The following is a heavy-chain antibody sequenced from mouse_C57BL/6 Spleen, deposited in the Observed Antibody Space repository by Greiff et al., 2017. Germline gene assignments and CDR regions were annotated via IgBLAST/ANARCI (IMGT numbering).Heavy chain of an antibody. Sequence: EVKLMESEGGLVQPGSSMKLSCTASGFTFSDYYMAWVRQVPEKGLEWVANINYDGSSTYYLDSLKSRFIISRDNAKNILYLQMSSLKSEDTATYYCARAGEYYFDYWGQGTTLTVSS. CDR3: ARAGEYYFDY. J-gene: IGHJ2*01. V-gene: IGHV5-16*01. CDR2: INYDGSST. CDR1: GFTFSDYY.